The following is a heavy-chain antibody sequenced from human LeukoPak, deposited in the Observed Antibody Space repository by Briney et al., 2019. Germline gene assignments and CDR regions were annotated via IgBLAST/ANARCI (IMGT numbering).Heavy chain of an antibody. CDR2: IYHSGST. CDR1: GYSISSGYY. CDR3: ARRYSSGWSFDY. D-gene: IGHD6-19*01. J-gene: IGHJ4*02. V-gene: IGHV4-38-2*02. Sequence: SETLSLTCTVSGYSISSGYYWGWIRQPPGKGLEWIGSIYHSGSTYYNPSLKGRVTISVDTSKNQFSLKLSSVTAADTAVYYCARRYSSGWSFDYWGQGTLVTVSS.